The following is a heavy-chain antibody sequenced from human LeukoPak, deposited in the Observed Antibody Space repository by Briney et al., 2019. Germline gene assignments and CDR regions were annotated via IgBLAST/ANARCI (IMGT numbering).Heavy chain of an antibody. CDR1: GFTFSNYW. CDR2: INRDGSER. V-gene: IGHV3-7*03. J-gene: IGHJ6*02. CDR3: ARRNAMDV. Sequence: QTGGSLRLSCAASGFTFSNYWMTWVRQAPGKGLEWVANINRDGSERYYVDSVKGRFTISRDDAKSSLYLQVNSLRAEDTAVYYCARRNAMDVWGQGTTVIVFS.